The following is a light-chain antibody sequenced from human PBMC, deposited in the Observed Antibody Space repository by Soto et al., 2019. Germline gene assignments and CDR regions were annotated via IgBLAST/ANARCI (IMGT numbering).Light chain of an antibody. CDR2: DAS. J-gene: IGKJ1*01. V-gene: IGKV1-5*01. CDR1: QSISSW. Sequence: DIQMTQSPSTLSASVGDRVTITCRASQSISSWLAWYQQKPGKAPKLLIYDASSLERGVPSRFSGNGSGNEITLTNSSLQPDDFATYYCQQYNSYSATFGQGTKVEIK. CDR3: QQYNSYSAT.